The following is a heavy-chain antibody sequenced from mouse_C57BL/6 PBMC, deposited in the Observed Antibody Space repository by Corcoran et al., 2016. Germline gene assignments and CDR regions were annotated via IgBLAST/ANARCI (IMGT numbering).Heavy chain of an antibody. CDR3: ARYSNYDY. D-gene: IGHD2-5*01. Sequence: QIQLVQSGPELKKPGETVKISCKASGYTFTTYGMSWVKQAPGKGLKWMGWINTYSGVPTYADDFKGLFAFSLETSASTAYLQINNLKNEDTATYFCARYSNYDYWGQGTTLTVSS. CDR2: INTYSGVP. V-gene: IGHV9-3*01. J-gene: IGHJ2*01. CDR1: GYTFTTYG.